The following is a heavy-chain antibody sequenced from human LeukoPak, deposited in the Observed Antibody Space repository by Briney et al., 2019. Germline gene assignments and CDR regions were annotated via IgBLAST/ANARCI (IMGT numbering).Heavy chain of an antibody. CDR3: AVDWYDSSGYGTFDY. J-gene: IGHJ4*02. V-gene: IGHV3-23*01. D-gene: IGHD3-22*01. CDR2: ITGSGGNT. Sequence: PGGSLRLSCAASGFSFSSYGMSWVRQAPGKGLEWVSTITGSGGNTDYADSVKGRFTISRDNSKNTLYLQMHSLRAEDTAVYYCAVDWYDSSGYGTFDYWGQGTLVTVSS. CDR1: GFSFSSYG.